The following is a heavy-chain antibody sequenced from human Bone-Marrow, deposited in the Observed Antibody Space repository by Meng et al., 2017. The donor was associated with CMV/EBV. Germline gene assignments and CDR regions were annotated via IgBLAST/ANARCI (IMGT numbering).Heavy chain of an antibody. Sequence: GESLKISCAASGFTFSNYGMHWVRQAPGKGLQWVAFIRFDGTNKKYVDSVKGRFTTSRDNSKNILYRQKNSLSAEDTAVYYCAKDRVPYDSSTYYFHWGQGTLVTVSS. CDR1: GFTFSNYG. CDR3: AKDRVPYDSSTYYFH. J-gene: IGHJ4*02. D-gene: IGHD3-22*01. CDR2: IRFDGTNK. V-gene: IGHV3-30*02.